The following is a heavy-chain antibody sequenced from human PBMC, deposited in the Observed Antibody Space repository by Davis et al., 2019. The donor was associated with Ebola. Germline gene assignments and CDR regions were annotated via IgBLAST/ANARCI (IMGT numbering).Heavy chain of an antibody. D-gene: IGHD3-3*01. CDR2: IYHSGST. V-gene: IGHV4-30-2*01. J-gene: IGHJ3*02. CDR1: GGSISSGGYS. CDR3: ARAITIFGVVTDAFDI. Sequence: SETLSLTCAVSGGSISSGGYSWSWIRQPPGKGLEWIGYIYHSGSTYYNPSLKSRVTISVDRSKNQFSLKLSSVTAADTAVYYCARAITIFGVVTDAFDIWGQGTMVTVSS.